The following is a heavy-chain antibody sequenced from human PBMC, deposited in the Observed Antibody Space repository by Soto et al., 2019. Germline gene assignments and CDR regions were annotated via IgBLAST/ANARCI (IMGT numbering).Heavy chain of an antibody. D-gene: IGHD4-17*01. CDR2: MNPNSGNT. CDR3: AAGVTTFDY. V-gene: IGHV1-8*01. Sequence: GASVKVSCKASRYTFTSYDINWVRQATGQGLEWMGWMNPNSGNTGYAQKFQGRVAMTRNTSISTAYMELSSLMSEDTAVYYCAAGVTTFDYWGQGTLVTVSS. CDR1: RYTFTSYD. J-gene: IGHJ4*02.